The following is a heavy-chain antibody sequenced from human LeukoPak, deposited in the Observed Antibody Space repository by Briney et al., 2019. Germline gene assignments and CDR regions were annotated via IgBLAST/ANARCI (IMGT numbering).Heavy chain of an antibody. CDR1: GGSFSNSY. Sequence: SETLSLTCAVYGGSFSNSYWSWIRQPPGKGLEWIGEINHSGSTNYNPSLKSRVTISVDTSKNQFSLKLSSVTAADTAMYYCARGSGWLNWFDPWGQGTLVTVSS. CDR3: ARGSGWLNWFDP. CDR2: INHSGST. V-gene: IGHV4-34*01. D-gene: IGHD6-19*01. J-gene: IGHJ5*02.